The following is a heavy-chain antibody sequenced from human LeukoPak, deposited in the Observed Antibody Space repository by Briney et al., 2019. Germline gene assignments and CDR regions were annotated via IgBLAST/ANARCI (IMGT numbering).Heavy chain of an antibody. Sequence: PSETLSLTCTVSGGSISSSSYYXXXXXQPXXXXXXXXXXXXXXXXXXYXPSLKRXVTXXVDPSKNQFSLKLSSVTAADPAVYHXXRLALRLWFGELSGIYNWFDPWGQGTLVTVSS. J-gene: IGHJ5*02. D-gene: IGHD3-10*01. CDR2: XXXXXXX. V-gene: IGHV4-39*01. CDR3: XRLALRLWFGELSGIYNWFDP. CDR1: GGSISSSSYY.